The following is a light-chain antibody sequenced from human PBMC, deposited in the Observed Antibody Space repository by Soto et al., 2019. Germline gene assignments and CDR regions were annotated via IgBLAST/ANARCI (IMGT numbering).Light chain of an antibody. CDR3: QQSYSIPYT. Sequence: DIQMTQSPSSLSASVGDRVTMTCRASQSISSSLNWYQQKSGKAPKLLIYAASSLQSGVPSRFSGSGSGTDFTLTISSLQPEDFATYYCQQSYSIPYTFGQGTKLEIK. CDR1: QSISSS. J-gene: IGKJ2*01. V-gene: IGKV1-39*01. CDR2: AAS.